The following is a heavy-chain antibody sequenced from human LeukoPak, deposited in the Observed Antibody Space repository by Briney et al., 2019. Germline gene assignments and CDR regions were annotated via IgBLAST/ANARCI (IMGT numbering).Heavy chain of an antibody. CDR1: GGSFSGYY. Sequence: SETLSLTCAVYGGSFSGYYWSWIRQLPGKGLEWIGEINHSGSTNYNPSLKSRVTISVDTSKNQFSLKLSSVTAADTAVYYCARGTGSYYSAYYFDYWGQGTLVTVSS. CDR2: INHSGST. V-gene: IGHV4-34*01. J-gene: IGHJ4*02. CDR3: ARGTGSYYSAYYFDY. D-gene: IGHD1-26*01.